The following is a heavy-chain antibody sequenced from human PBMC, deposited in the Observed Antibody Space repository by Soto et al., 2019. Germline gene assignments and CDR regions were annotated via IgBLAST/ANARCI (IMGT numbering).Heavy chain of an antibody. J-gene: IGHJ4*02. CDR3: AKEDYYDGSGYSH. CDR2: ITHDGSNK. V-gene: IGHV3-30*18. CDR1: GFTFSTYG. D-gene: IGHD3-22*01. Sequence: QVQLAESGGGVVQPGRSLRLSCAASGFTFSTYGMHWVRQAPGKGLDWVAIITHDGSNKHYADSVKGRFTISRDNSKNTLFLQMNSLRAEDTAVYYCAKEDYYDGSGYSHWGQGTLVTVSS.